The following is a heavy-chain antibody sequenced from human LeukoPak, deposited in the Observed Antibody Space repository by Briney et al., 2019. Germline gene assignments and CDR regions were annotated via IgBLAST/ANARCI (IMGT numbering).Heavy chain of an antibody. V-gene: IGHV3-30-3*01. CDR1: GFTFSSYA. D-gene: IGHD3-10*01. Sequence: GGSLRLSCAASGFTFSSYAMHWVRQAPGKGLEWVAVIPYDGSNKYYADSVKGRFTISRDNSKNTLYLQMNSLRAEDTAVYYCASWRGGYYYYGMDVWGQGTTVTVSS. CDR3: ASWRGGYYYYGMDV. CDR2: IPYDGSNK. J-gene: IGHJ6*02.